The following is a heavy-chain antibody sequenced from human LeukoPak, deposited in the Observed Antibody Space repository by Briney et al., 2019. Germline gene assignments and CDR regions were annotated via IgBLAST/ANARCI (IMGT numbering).Heavy chain of an antibody. V-gene: IGHV4-34*01. D-gene: IGHD2-2*01. J-gene: IGHJ5*02. CDR2: INHSGST. Sequence: SETLSLTCAVYGGSFSGYYWSWIRQPPGKGLKWIGEINHSGSTNYNPSLKSRVTISVDTSKNQFSLKLSSVTAADTAVYYCARLLGYCSSTSCLLQYNWFDPWGQGTLVTVSS. CDR1: GGSFSGYY. CDR3: ARLLGYCSSTSCLLQYNWFDP.